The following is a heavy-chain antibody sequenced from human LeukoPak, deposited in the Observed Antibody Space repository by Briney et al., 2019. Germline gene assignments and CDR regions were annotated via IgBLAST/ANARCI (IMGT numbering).Heavy chain of an antibody. CDR1: GFTFSSYW. CDR3: TGEAPYYDFWSGYAETFDY. J-gene: IGHJ4*02. V-gene: IGHV3-7*01. Sequence: GGSLRLSCAASGFTFSSYWMSWVRQAPGRGLEWVANIKEDGSEKYYVDSVKGRFTISRDNSKNTLYLQMNSLRAEDTAVYYCTGEAPYYDFWSGYAETFDYWGQGTLVTVSS. D-gene: IGHD3-3*01. CDR2: IKEDGSEK.